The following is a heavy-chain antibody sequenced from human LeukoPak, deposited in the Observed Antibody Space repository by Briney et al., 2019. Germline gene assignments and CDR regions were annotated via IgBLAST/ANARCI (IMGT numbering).Heavy chain of an antibody. CDR3: ARVRAGTGSGSYYYYMDV. J-gene: IGHJ6*03. Sequence: ASVKVSCKASGYTFTNYDINWVRQATGQGLEWMGWMNPNSGNTGYAQNFQGRVTITRNTSISTAYMELSSLRSEDTAVYYCARVRAGTGSGSYYYYMDVWGKGTTVTISS. CDR1: GYTFTNYD. V-gene: IGHV1-8*03. D-gene: IGHD3-10*01. CDR2: MNPNSGNT.